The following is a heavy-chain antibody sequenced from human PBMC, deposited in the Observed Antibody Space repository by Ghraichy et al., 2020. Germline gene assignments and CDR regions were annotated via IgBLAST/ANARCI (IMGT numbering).Heavy chain of an antibody. Sequence: GGSLRLSCAASGFTFSSYGMHWVRQAPGKGLEWVAFIRYDGSNKYYADSVKGRFTISRDNSKNTLYLQMNSLRAEDTAVYYCAKDQVVGSYLLGDEYYYYGMDVWGQGTTVTVSS. D-gene: IGHD1-26*01. CDR1: GFTFSSYG. CDR2: IRYDGSNK. V-gene: IGHV3-30*02. J-gene: IGHJ6*02. CDR3: AKDQVVGSYLLGDEYYYYGMDV.